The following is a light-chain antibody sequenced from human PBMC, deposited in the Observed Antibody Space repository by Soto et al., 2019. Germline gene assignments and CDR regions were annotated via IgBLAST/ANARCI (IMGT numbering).Light chain of an antibody. CDR2: GAS. J-gene: IGKJ2*01. Sequence: EIVMTQSAAILSVSPGERATLSCRASQSVNTNLAWYQQKPGQAPRLLIYGASTRATGIPARFSGSGSGTEFTLTISSLQSEDFAVYYCQQYNNWPPRYTFGQGTKLEIK. CDR1: QSVNTN. CDR3: QQYNNWPPRYT. V-gene: IGKV3-15*01.